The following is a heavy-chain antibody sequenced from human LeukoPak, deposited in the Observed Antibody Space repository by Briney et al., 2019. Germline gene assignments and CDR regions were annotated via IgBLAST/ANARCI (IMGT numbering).Heavy chain of an antibody. CDR3: ARTRYSVPLWYFDL. CDR2: ISYDGSNK. CDR1: GFTFSSYA. J-gene: IGHJ2*01. V-gene: IGHV3-30-3*01. Sequence: GGSLRLSCAASGFTFSSYAMHWVRQAPGKGLEWVAVISYDGSNKYYADSVKGRFTISRDNSKNTLYLQMNSLRAEDMAVYYCARTRYSVPLWYFDLWGRGTLVTVSS. D-gene: IGHD1-14*01.